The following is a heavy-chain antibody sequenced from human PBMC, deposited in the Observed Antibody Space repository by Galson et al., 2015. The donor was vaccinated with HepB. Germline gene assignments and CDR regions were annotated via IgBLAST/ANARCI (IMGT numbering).Heavy chain of an antibody. CDR2: ISYDGSHK. CDR1: GFSFSSYA. V-gene: IGHV3-30-3*01. Sequence: SLRLSCAASGFSFSSYAMHWVRQAPGKGLEWVAVISYDGSHKYYADSVKGRFTISRDNSKNTLYLQMDSLRAEDTAVYSCARSKTWTQLWYDAFDIWGQGTMVTVSS. CDR3: ARSKTWTQLWYDAFDI. J-gene: IGHJ3*02. D-gene: IGHD5-18*01.